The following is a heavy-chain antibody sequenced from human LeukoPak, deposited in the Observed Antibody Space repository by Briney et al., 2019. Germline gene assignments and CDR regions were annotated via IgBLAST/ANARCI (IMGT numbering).Heavy chain of an antibody. CDR2: INPNSGGT. J-gene: IGHJ3*02. CDR3: ARDSSQHSAFDI. CDR1: GYTFTGYY. D-gene: IGHD6-13*01. Sequence: ASVKVSCKASGYTFTGYYMHWVRQAPGQGREWMGWINPNSGGTNYAQKFQGRVTMTRDTSISTAYMELSRLRSDDTAVYYCARDSSQHSAFDIWGQGTMVTVSS. V-gene: IGHV1-2*02.